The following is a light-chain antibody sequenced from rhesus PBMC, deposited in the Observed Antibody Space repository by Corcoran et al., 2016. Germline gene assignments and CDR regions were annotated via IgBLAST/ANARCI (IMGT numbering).Light chain of an antibody. CDR3: LQYSSSPYS. CDR1: QSISSG. J-gene: IGKJ2*01. V-gene: IGKV1-22*01. Sequence: DIQMTQSPSSLSASVGDTVTITCRASQSISSGLDWYQQKTGKAPKLLIYKACSLKSGVPSRFSGSGSGTDFTLTISSLQPEDFATYYCLQYSSSPYSFGQWTKVEIK. CDR2: KAC.